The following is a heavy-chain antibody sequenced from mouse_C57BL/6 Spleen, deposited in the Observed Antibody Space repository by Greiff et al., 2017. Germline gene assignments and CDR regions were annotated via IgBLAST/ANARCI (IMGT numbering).Heavy chain of an antibody. CDR2: IYPGSGNT. CDR1: GYTFTDYY. V-gene: IGHV1-76*01. CDR3: AREDYNAMEN. Sequence: VKLVESGAELVRPGASVKLSCKASGYTFTDYYINWVKQRPGQGLEWIARIYPGSGNTYYNEKFKGKATLTAEKSSSTAYMQLSSLTSEDSAVYFCAREDYNAMENTGEKDSDTVSS. J-gene: IGHJ4*01.